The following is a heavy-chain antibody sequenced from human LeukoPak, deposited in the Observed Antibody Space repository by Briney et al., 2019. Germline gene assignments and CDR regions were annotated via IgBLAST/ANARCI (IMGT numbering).Heavy chain of an antibody. J-gene: IGHJ4*02. CDR3: ARYSYGGYHFDY. D-gene: IGHD5-18*01. Sequence: SETLSLTCTVSGGSISSYYWSWIRQPPGKGLEWIGYVYSSRSTNYNPSLKSRVTISVDTSKNQFSLKLSSVTAADTAVYYCARYSYGGYHFDYWGQGTLVTVSS. V-gene: IGHV4-59*01. CDR2: VYSSRST. CDR1: GGSISSYY.